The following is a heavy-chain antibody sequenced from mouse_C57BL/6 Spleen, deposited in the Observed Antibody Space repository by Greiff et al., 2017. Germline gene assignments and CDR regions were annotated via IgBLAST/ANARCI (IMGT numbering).Heavy chain of an antibody. V-gene: IGHV1-59*01. D-gene: IGHD1-1*01. CDR2: IDPSDSYT. Sequence: QVQLQQPGAELVRPGTSVKLSCKASGYTFTSYWMHWVKQRPGQGLEWIGVIDPSDSYTNYNQKFKGKATLTVDPSSSTAYMQLSSLTSEDSAVYYCARGDYYGSSYYYAMDYWGQGTSVTVSS. CDR1: GYTFTSYW. J-gene: IGHJ4*01. CDR3: ARGDYYGSSYYYAMDY.